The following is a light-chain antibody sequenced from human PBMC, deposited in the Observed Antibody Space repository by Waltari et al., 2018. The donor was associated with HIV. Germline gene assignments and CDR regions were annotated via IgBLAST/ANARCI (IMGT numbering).Light chain of an antibody. CDR1: QGIRNS. V-gene: IGKV1-9*01. J-gene: IGKJ3*01. CDR2: AAS. Sequence: DIQLTQSPSFLSASVGDRVTFTCRASQGIRNSLAWYQQRSGKAPNLLIYAASTLHSGVPSRFSGSGSGTDFTLTISSLQPEDFATYYCQQFKTYPLTFGPGTKVDVK. CDR3: QQFKTYPLT.